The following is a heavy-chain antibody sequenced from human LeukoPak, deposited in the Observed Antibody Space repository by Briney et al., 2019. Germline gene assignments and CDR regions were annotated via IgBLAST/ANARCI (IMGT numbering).Heavy chain of an antibody. CDR1: GASISSSSYY. J-gene: IGHJ4*02. V-gene: IGHV4-39*01. D-gene: IGHD3-16*01. CDR3: ARRIKGGASIDY. CDR2: FYSSGNT. Sequence: SETLSLTCTVSGASISSSSYYWGGVRQPPGRGLEWIGSFYSSGNTYHNPSLKSRVTISADTSKNQFSLQLSSVTAADTAVYYCARRIKGGASIDYWGQGNLVTVSS.